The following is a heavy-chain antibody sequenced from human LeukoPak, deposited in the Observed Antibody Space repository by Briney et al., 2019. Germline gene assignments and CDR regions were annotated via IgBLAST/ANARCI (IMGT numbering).Heavy chain of an antibody. CDR2: ISISSATI. Sequence: GGSLRLSCAASGFPFSSFSMNWVRQAPGKGLEWVAYISISSATIYYADSVKGRFTISRDNAKNSLYLQMNSLRAEDTAVYYCARKYSSGFDYWGQGTLVTVSS. V-gene: IGHV3-48*01. D-gene: IGHD6-19*01. J-gene: IGHJ4*02. CDR3: ARKYSSGFDY. CDR1: GFPFSSFS.